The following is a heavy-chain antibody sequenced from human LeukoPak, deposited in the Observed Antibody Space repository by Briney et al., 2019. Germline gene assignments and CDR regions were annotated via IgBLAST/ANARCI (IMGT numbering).Heavy chain of an antibody. CDR3: ARGGRARGYSDYAEDY. D-gene: IGHD5-12*01. V-gene: IGHV4-34*01. CDR1: GGSFSGSY. J-gene: IGHJ4*02. Sequence: SETLSLTCAVYGGSFSGSYWSWIRQPPGKGLEWIGEINHSGITNYNPSLKSRVTISVDTSKNQFSLKLSSVTAADTAVYYCARGGRARGYSDYAEDYWGQGTLVTVSS. CDR2: INHSGIT.